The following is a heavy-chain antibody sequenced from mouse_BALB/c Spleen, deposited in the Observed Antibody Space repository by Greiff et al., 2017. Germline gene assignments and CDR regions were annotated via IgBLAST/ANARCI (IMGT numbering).Heavy chain of an antibody. J-gene: IGHJ1*01. CDR1: GFTFSSYG. Sequence: EVMLVESGGDLVKPGGSLKLSCAASGFTFSSYGMSWVRQTPDKRLEWVATISSGGSYTYYPDSVKGRFTISRDNAKNTLYLQMSSLKSEDTAMYYCAREYYGSGGYFDVWGAGTTVTVSS. CDR2: ISSGGSYT. CDR3: AREYYGSGGYFDV. V-gene: IGHV5-6*01. D-gene: IGHD1-1*01.